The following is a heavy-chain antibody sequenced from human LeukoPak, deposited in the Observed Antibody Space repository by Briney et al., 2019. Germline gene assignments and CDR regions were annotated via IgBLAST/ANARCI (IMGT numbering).Heavy chain of an antibody. Sequence: PSETLSLTCTVSGGSISSGGYYWSWIRQHPGKGLEWIGYIYYSGSTYYNPSLKSRVTISVDTSKNQFSLRLSSVTAADTAVYYCARAILDYQVVPAAFEYWYFDLWGRGTLVTVSS. J-gene: IGHJ2*01. CDR1: GGSISSGGYY. D-gene: IGHD2-2*01. CDR2: IYYSGST. CDR3: ARAILDYQVVPAAFEYWYFDL. V-gene: IGHV4-31*03.